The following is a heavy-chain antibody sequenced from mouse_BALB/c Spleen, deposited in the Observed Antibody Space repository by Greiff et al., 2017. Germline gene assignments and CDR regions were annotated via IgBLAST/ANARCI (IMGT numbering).Heavy chain of an antibody. D-gene: IGHD2-4*01. CDR2: ISYSGST. CDR1: GYSITSDYA. V-gene: IGHV3-2*02. CDR3: ARWTITTRFYAMDY. J-gene: IGHJ4*01. Sequence: EVQLQESGPGLVKPSQSLSLTCTVTGYSITSDYAWNWIRQFPGNKLEWMGYISYSGSTSYNPSLKSRISITRDTSKNQFFLQLNSVTTEDTATYYCARWTITTRFYAMDYWGQGTSVTVSS.